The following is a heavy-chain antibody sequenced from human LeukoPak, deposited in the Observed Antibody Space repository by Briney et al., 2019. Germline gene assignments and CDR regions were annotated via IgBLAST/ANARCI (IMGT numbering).Heavy chain of an antibody. CDR2: MNPNSGNT. J-gene: IGHJ4*02. D-gene: IGHD5-18*01. CDR1: GYTFTSYD. Sequence: ASVKVSCKASGYTFTSYDINWVRQATGQGLEWMGWMNPNSGNTGYARKFQGRVTMTRDTSISTAYMELSSLKSEDTAVYYCATRGYSYGPGIDYWGQGTLVTVSS. CDR3: ATRGYSYGPGIDY. V-gene: IGHV1-8*01.